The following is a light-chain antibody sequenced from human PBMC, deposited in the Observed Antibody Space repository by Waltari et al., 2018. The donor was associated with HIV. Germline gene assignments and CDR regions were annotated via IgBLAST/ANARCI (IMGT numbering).Light chain of an antibody. CDR3: QQYYDSLIYT. J-gene: IGKJ2*01. Sequence: DIQMTQSPSSLSASVGDRVTITCRASQGISNSLAWYQQKPGKAPKLLLYGASRLQTGVPSRFSGSGSGTDFALTISRLQPEDFATYYCQQYYDSLIYTFGQGTKLEIK. CDR2: GAS. CDR1: QGISNS. V-gene: IGKV1-NL1*01.